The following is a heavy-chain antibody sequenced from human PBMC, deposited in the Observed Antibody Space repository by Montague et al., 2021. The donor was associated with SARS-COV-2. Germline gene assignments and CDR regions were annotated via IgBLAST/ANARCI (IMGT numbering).Heavy chain of an antibody. J-gene: IGHJ4*02. CDR3: AREVGRGYSGYEGEY. CDR1: DGSINNYY. V-gene: IGHV4-59*12. CDR2: IYYSGST. Sequence: SETLSLTCTVSDGSINNYYWSWIRQPPGKGLEWIGDIYYSGSTNYNPSLKSRVTISVDTSKNQFSLKLSSVTAADTAVYYCAREVGRGYSGYEGEYWGQGTLVTVSS. D-gene: IGHD5-12*01.